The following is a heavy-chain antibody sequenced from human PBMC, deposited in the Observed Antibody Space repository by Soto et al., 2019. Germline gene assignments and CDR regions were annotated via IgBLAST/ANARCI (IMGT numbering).Heavy chain of an antibody. CDR3: ARASRNYYDSSGYLYYFDY. CDR1: GFTVSSNY. V-gene: IGHV3-66*01. CDR2: IYSGGST. D-gene: IGHD3-22*01. Sequence: PGGSLRLSCAASGFTVSSNYMSWVRQAPGKGLEWVQVIYSGGSTYYADSVKGRFTISRDNSKNTLYLQMNSLRAEDTAVYYCARASRNYYDSSGYLYYFDYWGQGTLVTVSS. J-gene: IGHJ4*02.